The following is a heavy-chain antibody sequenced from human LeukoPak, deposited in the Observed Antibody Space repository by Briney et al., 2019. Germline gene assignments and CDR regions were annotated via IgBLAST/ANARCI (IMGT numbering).Heavy chain of an antibody. V-gene: IGHV4-39*07. CDR2: IYYSGST. D-gene: IGHD6-19*01. Sequence: PSETLSLTCTVSGGSISSSSYYWGWIRQPPGKGLEWIGSIYYSGSTYYNPSLKSRVTISVDTSKNQFSLKLSSVTAADTAVYYCPRPRSSGWLPWFDPWGQGTLVTVSS. CDR1: GGSISSSSYY. CDR3: PRPRSSGWLPWFDP. J-gene: IGHJ5*02.